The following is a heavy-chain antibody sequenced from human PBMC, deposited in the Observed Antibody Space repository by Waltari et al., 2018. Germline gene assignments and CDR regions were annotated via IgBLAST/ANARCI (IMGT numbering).Heavy chain of an antibody. CDR2: FDPEDGET. CDR1: GYTLTELS. V-gene: IGHV1-24*01. J-gene: IGHJ4*02. D-gene: IGHD6-19*01. Sequence: QVQLVQSGAEVKKPGASVKVSCKVSGYTLTELSMHWVRQAPGKGLEWLGGFDPEDGETSDAQKCQGRVTMTEDTSTDTAYMELSSLRAEDTAVYYCATQIAVAGPFDYWGQGTLVTVSS. CDR3: ATQIAVAGPFDY.